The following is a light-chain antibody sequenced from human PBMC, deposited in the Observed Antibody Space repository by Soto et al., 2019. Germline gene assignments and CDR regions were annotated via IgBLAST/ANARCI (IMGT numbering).Light chain of an antibody. CDR3: QQLNNYPT. Sequence: DIQLTQSPSFLSASVGDRVTITCRASQGISSYLAWYQQKPGKAPNLLIYAASTLQSGVPSRFSGSGSGTEFTLTISSLQPEDFATYYCQQLNNYPTFGPGTKVDIK. CDR1: QGISSY. CDR2: AAS. J-gene: IGKJ3*01. V-gene: IGKV1-9*01.